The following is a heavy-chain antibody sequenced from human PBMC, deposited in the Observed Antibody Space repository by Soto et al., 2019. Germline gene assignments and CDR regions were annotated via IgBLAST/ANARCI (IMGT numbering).Heavy chain of an antibody. Sequence: HSWTLSLTCTVSGGSISSSSYYWGWIRQHQGKGLEWIGSIYYSGSTYYNPSLKSRVTISVDTSKNQFSLKLSSVTAADTAVYYCARSNLRYDFWSGYGGGAFDIWGQGTMVTVS. D-gene: IGHD3-3*01. CDR1: GGSISSSSYY. CDR2: IYYSGST. CDR3: ARSNLRYDFWSGYGGGAFDI. V-gene: IGHV4-39*01. J-gene: IGHJ3*02.